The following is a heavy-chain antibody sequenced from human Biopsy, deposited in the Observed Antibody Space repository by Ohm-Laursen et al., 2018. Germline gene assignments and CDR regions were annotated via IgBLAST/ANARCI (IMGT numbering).Heavy chain of an antibody. V-gene: IGHV3-7*01. J-gene: IGHJ4*02. CDR3: ARDER. D-gene: IGHD5-24*01. Sequence: SLRLSCTASGFIFSAYWMSWVRQAPGKGLEWVANINPDGSVTYFADSVKGRFTISRDNAENSMYLQMSSLTVDDTAVYYCARDERWGQGTLVTVSS. CDR2: INPDGSVT. CDR1: GFIFSAYW.